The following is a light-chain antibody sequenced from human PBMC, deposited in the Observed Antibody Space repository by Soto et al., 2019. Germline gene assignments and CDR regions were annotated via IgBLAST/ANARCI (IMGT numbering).Light chain of an antibody. J-gene: IGKJ4*01. CDR1: QGITNH. V-gene: IGKV1-27*01. CDR2: AAS. CDR3: QKYDSPPPS. Sequence: DIQMTQSPSSLSASVGDTVTISCRASQGITNHLAWYQQKPGKIPKLLIYAASTLQSGVPSRFSGSGSGTDFTLTITTLQPEDVATYYCQKYDSPPPSFGGGTKVEIK.